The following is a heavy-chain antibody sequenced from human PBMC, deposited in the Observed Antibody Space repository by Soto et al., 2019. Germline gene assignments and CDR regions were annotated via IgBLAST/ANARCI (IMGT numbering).Heavy chain of an antibody. D-gene: IGHD7-27*01. CDR2: IYYNGNT. Sequence: QVPLQESGPGLVKPSETLSLTCSVSGGSISNHYWSWIRQHPGKGLEWIGYIYYNGNTNYNPSLHLRVTMSVDTARNQISLKLTTVTAADSAVYYCTRANWYSEYWGQGTLVTVSS. J-gene: IGHJ4*02. CDR1: GGSISNHY. CDR3: TRANWYSEY. V-gene: IGHV4-59*11.